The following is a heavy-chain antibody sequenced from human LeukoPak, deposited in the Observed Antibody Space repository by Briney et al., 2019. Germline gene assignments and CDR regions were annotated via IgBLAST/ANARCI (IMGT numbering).Heavy chain of an antibody. Sequence: SETLSLTCAVYGGSFSGYYWSWIRQPPGKGLEWIGYIYNSGRTNYNPSLKSRVTISVDTSKDQFSLKLSSVTAADTAVYYCARVGARTFGHIYFDFWGQGTLVTVSS. CDR2: IYNSGRT. CDR3: ARVGARTFGHIYFDF. D-gene: IGHD2-21*01. V-gene: IGHV4-59*01. CDR1: GGSFSGYY. J-gene: IGHJ4*02.